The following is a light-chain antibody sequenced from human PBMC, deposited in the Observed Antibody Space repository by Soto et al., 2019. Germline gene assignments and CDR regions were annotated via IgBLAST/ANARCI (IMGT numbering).Light chain of an antibody. J-gene: IGKJ3*01. CDR1: QSVSSSY. CDR3: QQYGSSLLFT. V-gene: IGKV3-20*01. Sequence: EIVLTQSPGTLSLSPGERATLSCRASQSVSSSYLAWYQQKPGQAPRLLIYGASSRATGIPDRFSGSGSGTDFTLTSSRLEPEDFAVYYGQQYGSSLLFTFGPGTKVDIK. CDR2: GAS.